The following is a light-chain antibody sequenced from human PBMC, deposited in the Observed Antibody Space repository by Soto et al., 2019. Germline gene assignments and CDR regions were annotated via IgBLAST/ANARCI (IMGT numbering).Light chain of an antibody. J-gene: IGKJ2*01. Sequence: DIQMTQSPSSLSASVGDRVTITCRASQSISSYLNWYQQKPGKAPKLLIYAASSLQSGVPSRFSGSGSGTDFPLTISSLQPADFANYYCQQSSSIFMYTFGQGTKVDIK. CDR2: AAS. CDR3: QQSSSIFMYT. V-gene: IGKV1-39*01. CDR1: QSISSY.